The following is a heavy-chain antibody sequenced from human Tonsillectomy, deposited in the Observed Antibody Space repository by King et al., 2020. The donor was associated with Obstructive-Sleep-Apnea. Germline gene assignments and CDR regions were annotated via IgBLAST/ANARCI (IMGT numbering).Heavy chain of an antibody. J-gene: IGHJ4*02. CDR3: TKGYYDTIGYYFDY. CDR2: ISWNSGSI. D-gene: IGHD3-22*01. V-gene: IGHV3-9*01. CDR1: GFTFDDYA. Sequence: VQLVESGGGLVQPGRSLRLSCATSGFTFDDYAMHWVRQVPGKGLEWVSGISWNSGSIVYADSVKGRITISRDNAKNSLYLQMNSLRAEDTALYYCTKGYYDTIGYYFDYWGQGTLVTVSS.